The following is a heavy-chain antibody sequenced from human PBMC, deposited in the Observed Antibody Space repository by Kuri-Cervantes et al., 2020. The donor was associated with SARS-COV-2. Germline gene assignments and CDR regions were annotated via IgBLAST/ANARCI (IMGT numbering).Heavy chain of an antibody. J-gene: IGHJ5*02. Sequence: GESLKISCAASGFTFDDYGMSWVRQRPGKGLEWVAFIRNDGTARQYVDSVKGRFTISRDNYKSTVHLQVNSLRVEDTAVYYCAKDHGSDWTFPGSWGQGTQVTVSS. V-gene: IGHV3-30*02. D-gene: IGHD6-19*01. CDR3: AKDHGSDWTFPGS. CDR1: GFTFDDYG. CDR2: IRNDGTAR.